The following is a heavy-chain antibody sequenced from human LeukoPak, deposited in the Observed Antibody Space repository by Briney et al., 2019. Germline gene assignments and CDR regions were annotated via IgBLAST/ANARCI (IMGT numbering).Heavy chain of an antibody. CDR2: ISYDGSNK. Sequence: PGGSLRLSCAASGFTFSSYAMHWVRQAPGKGLEWVAVISYDGSNKYYADSVKGRFTISRDNSKNTLYLQMNSLRAEDTAAYYCAKDLYDSYGSRFDYWGQGTLVTVSS. V-gene: IGHV3-30-3*01. J-gene: IGHJ4*02. CDR3: AKDLYDSYGSRFDY. CDR1: GFTFSSYA. D-gene: IGHD5-18*01.